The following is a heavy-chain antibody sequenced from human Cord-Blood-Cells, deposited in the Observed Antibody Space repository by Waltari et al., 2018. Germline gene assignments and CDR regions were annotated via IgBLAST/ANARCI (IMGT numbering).Heavy chain of an antibody. V-gene: IGHV4-34*01. Sequence: QVQLQQWGAGLLKPSETLSLTCAVYGGSFSGYYWSWIRQPPGKGRAWIGEINHSGRTNYNPSLKSRVTISVDTSKNQFSLKLSSVTAADTAVYYCARVQPNSSSWYGDAFDIWGQGTMVTVSS. CDR3: ARVQPNSSSWYGDAFDI. CDR2: INHSGRT. D-gene: IGHD6-13*01. CDR1: GGSFSGYY. J-gene: IGHJ3*02.